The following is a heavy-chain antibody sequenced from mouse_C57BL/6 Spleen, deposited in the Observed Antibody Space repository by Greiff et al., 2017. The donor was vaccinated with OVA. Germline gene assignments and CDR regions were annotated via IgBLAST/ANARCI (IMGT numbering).Heavy chain of an antibody. Sequence: QVQLQQPGAELVKPGASVKLSCKASGYTFTSYWMHWVKQRPGQGLEWIGMIHPNSGSTNYNEKFKSKATLTVDKSSSTAYMQLSSLTSEDSAVYYCASTTVVAYFGYWGQGTTLTVSS. CDR3: ASTTVVAYFGY. J-gene: IGHJ2*01. CDR1: GYTFTSYW. D-gene: IGHD1-1*01. CDR2: IHPNSGST. V-gene: IGHV1-64*01.